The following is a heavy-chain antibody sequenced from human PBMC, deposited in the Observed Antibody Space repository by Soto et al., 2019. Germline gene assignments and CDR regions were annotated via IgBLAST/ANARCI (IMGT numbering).Heavy chain of an antibody. J-gene: IGHJ3*02. CDR3: ASLYCSCPSRYSVGAFDI. CDR2: IWFDGSDK. V-gene: IGHV3-33*03. D-gene: IGHD2-2*01. CDR1: GFTFSNYG. Sequence: PGGSLRLSCAASGFTFSNYGMHWVRQAPGKGLEWVALIWFDGSDKYYADSVKGRFTLSRDNSKNTVYLQMNSLRAEDTAVYYCASLYCSCPSRYSVGAFDIRGQGSMVTVSS.